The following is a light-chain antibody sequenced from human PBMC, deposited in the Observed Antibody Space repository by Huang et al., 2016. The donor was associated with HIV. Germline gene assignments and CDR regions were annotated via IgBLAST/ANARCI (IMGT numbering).Light chain of an antibody. CDR3: QQSYSVPYT. Sequence: DIQMTQSTPSLSAFVGDRVTITCRASQSVSSYLNWYPHKPGKAPQLLIYAASILQSGVPSRFSGSGSGTDFTLTISSLQPEDFALYYCQQSYSVPYTFGQGTKLDIK. V-gene: IGKV1-39*01. CDR1: QSVSSY. CDR2: AAS. J-gene: IGKJ2*01.